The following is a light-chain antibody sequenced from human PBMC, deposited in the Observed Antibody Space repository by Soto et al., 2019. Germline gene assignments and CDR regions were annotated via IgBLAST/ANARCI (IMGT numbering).Light chain of an antibody. J-gene: IGLJ1*01. CDR2: DVS. V-gene: IGLV2-14*01. Sequence: QSALTQPASVSGSPGQSITISCTGTSSDVGGYNYVSWYQQHPGKAPKLMIYDVSNRPSGVSNRFSGSKSGXXXXXXISGLQAEDEADYYCSSYTSSSTLDVFXT. CDR3: SSYTSSSTLDV. CDR1: SSDVGGYNY.